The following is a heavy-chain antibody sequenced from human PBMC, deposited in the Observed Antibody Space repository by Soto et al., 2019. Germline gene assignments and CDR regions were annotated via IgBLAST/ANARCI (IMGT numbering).Heavy chain of an antibody. CDR3: ARDSDIAAGIDY. J-gene: IGHJ4*02. V-gene: IGHV3-48*02. D-gene: IGHD6-13*01. CDR1: GFTFSGYS. CDR2: ISSSSTI. Sequence: GGSLRLSCAASGFTFSGYSMNWVRQAPGKGLEWVSYISSSSTIYYADSVKGRFTISRDNAKNSLYLQMNSLRDEDTAVYYCARDSDIAAGIDYWGQGTLVTVSS.